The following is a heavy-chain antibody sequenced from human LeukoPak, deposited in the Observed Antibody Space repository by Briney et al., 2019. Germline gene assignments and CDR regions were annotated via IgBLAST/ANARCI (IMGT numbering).Heavy chain of an antibody. CDR2: IIPIFGTA. Sequence: PEASVKVSCKASGYTFTGYYMHWVRQAPGQGLEWMGGIIPIFGTANYAQKFQGRVTITADESTSTAYMELSSLRSEDTAVYHCASQVVPAAYYYYYYMDVWGKGTTVTVSS. J-gene: IGHJ6*03. D-gene: IGHD2-2*01. CDR1: GYTFTGYY. V-gene: IGHV1-69*13. CDR3: ASQVVPAAYYYYYYMDV.